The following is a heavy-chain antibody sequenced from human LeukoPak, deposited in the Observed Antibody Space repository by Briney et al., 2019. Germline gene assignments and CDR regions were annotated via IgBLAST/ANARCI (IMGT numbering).Heavy chain of an antibody. D-gene: IGHD4-17*01. CDR2: IIPILGIA. CDR1: GGTFSSYA. Sequence: SVKVSCKASGGTFSSYAISWVRQAPGQGLEWMGRIIPILGIANYAQKFQGRVTITADKSTSTAYMELSSLRSEDTAAYYCARVVYGDPYYFDYWGQGTLVTVSS. CDR3: ARVVYGDPYYFDY. V-gene: IGHV1-69*04. J-gene: IGHJ4*02.